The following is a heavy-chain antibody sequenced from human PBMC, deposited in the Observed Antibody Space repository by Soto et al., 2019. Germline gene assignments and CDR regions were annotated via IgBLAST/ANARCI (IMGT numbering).Heavy chain of an antibody. CDR2: IWYDGSNK. V-gene: IGHV3-33*01. CDR3: ARDGRGHYRLDY. Sequence: GGSLRLSCAASGFTFSSYGMHWVRQAPGKGLEWVAVIWYDGSNKYYADSVKGRFTISRDNSKNTLYLQMNSLRAEDTAVYYCARDGRGHYRLDYWGQGTLVTVSS. CDR1: GFTFSSYG. J-gene: IGHJ4*02. D-gene: IGHD3-16*02.